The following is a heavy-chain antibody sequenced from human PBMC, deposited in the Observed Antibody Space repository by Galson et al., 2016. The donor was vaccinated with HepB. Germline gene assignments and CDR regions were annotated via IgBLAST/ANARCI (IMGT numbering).Heavy chain of an antibody. D-gene: IGHD3-10*01. CDR3: ARVWVRGVVMDV. CDR2: IYYSGST. CDR1: GGSISSGGYS. Sequence: TLSLTCTVSGGSISSGGYSWSWIRQHPGKGLEWIGYIYYSGSTYYNPSLKSRVTISVDTSKNQFSLKLSSVTAADTAVYYCARVWVRGVVMDVWGKGTTVTVSS. J-gene: IGHJ6*03. V-gene: IGHV4-31*03.